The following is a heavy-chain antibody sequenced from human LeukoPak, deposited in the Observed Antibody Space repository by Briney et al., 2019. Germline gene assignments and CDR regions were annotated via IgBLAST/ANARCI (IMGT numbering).Heavy chain of an antibody. CDR2: ISAYNGNT. V-gene: IGHV1-18*01. J-gene: IGHJ3*02. Sequence: GASVKASCKASGYTFTSYGISWVRQAPGQGLEWMGWISAYNGNTNYAQKLQGRVTMTTDTSTSTAYMELRSLRSDDTAVYYCARGDRILLWFGELSANDAFDIWGQGTMVTVSS. CDR1: GYTFTSYG. CDR3: ARGDRILLWFGELSANDAFDI. D-gene: IGHD3-10*01.